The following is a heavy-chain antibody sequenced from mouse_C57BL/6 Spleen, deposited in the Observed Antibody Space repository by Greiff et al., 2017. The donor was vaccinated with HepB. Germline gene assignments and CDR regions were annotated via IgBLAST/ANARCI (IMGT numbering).Heavy chain of an antibody. J-gene: IGHJ3*01. CDR3: AREGTTEAWFAY. V-gene: IGHV1-9*01. D-gene: IGHD1-1*01. CDR2: ILPGSGST. Sequence: VKLVESGAELMKPGASVKLSCKATGYTFTGYWIEWVKQRPGHGLEWIGEILPGSGSTNYNEKFKGKATFTADTSANTAYMQLSSLTTEDSASQYWAREGTTEAWFAYWGQGTLVTVSA. CDR1: GYTFTGYW.